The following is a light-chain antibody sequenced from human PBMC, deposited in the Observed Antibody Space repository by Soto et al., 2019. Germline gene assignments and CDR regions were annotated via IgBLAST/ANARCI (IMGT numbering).Light chain of an antibody. J-gene: IGLJ2*01. V-gene: IGLV4-69*01. CDR3: QTWGTGIHVV. Sequence: QSVLTQSPSASASLGASVKLTCTLSSGHSSYAIAWHQQQPEKGPRYLMKLDSDGSHTKGDAIPDRFSGSSSRAERYLTISRLESEDEADYCCQTWGTGIHVVLGGGTKVTVL. CDR1: SGHSSYA. CDR2: LDSDGSH.